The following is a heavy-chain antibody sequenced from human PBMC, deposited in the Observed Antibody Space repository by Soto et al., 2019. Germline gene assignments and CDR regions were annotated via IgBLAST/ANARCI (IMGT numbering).Heavy chain of an antibody. CDR1: GYSISGGSY. CDR2: IYHGGTT. J-gene: IGHJ4*01. CDR3: ARVHVMVVAGSPFDY. D-gene: IGHD6-19*01. Sequence: PSETLSLTCTVSGYSISGGSYWAWIRQPPGKGPEWIASIYHGGTTFYNPSLKSRITISVDTSNNQFSLKLTSVTAADTAVYYCARVHVMVVAGSPFDYWGHGTLVTVSS. V-gene: IGHV4-38-2*02.